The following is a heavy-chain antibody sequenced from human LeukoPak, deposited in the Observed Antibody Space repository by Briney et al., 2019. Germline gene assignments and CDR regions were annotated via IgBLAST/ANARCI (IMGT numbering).Heavy chain of an antibody. CDR1: GGSFSGYY. J-gene: IGHJ6*02. V-gene: IGHV4-34*01. Sequence: SETLSLTCAVYGGSFSGYYWSWIRQPPGKGLEWIGEINHSGSTNYNPSLKSRVTISVDTSKNQFSLKLSSVTAADTAVYYCARASRLYYYYGMDVWGQGITVTVSS. CDR3: ARASRLYYYYGMDV. CDR2: INHSGST.